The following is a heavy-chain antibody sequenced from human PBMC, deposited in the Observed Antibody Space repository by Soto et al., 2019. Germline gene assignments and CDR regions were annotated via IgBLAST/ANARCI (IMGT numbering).Heavy chain of an antibody. D-gene: IGHD3-10*01. CDR1: GGSISSGGYY. CDR2: IYYSGST. Sequence: QVQLQESGPGLVKPSQTLSLTCTVSGGSISSGGYYWSWIRQHPGKGLEWIGYIYYSGSTYYNPSIKSRVTIAVDTSKNQFSLKLSSVTAADTAVYYCARDVYGSGSYWAIFDYWGQGTLVTVSS. J-gene: IGHJ4*02. CDR3: ARDVYGSGSYWAIFDY. V-gene: IGHV4-31*03.